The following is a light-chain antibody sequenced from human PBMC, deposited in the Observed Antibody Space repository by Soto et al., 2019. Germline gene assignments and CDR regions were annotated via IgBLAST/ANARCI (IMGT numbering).Light chain of an antibody. CDR1: QAISNY. J-gene: IGKJ4*01. CDR3: QQSYSTPPT. V-gene: IGKV1-39*01. CDR2: GAE. Sequence: DIQLTHSPSFLSASVGDSVTLTCRASQAISNYLNWYQQKPGKAPNLLIFGAETLQSGVPSRFSGSGSGTDFTLTISSLQPEDFATYYCQQSYSTPPTFGGGTKVDIK.